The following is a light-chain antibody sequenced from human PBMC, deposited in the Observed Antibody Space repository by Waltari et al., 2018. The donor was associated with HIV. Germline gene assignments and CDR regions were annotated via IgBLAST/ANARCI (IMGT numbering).Light chain of an antibody. CDR1: TSDVGGYDY. CDR2: EVT. CDR3: TSYRSGSTLV. V-gene: IGLV2-14*01. J-gene: IGLJ2*01. Sequence: QSALTQPASVSGSPGQSITISYTGTTSDVGGYDYVPCYQQHPGKAPKLMIFEVTYRPSGVSHRFSGSKSGNTASLTISGLQAEDEADYYCTSYRSGSTLVVGGGTKVTVL.